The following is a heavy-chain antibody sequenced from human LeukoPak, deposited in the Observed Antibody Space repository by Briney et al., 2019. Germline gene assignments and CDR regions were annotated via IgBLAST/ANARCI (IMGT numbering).Heavy chain of an antibody. CDR3: SRGSGRYSPIGH. CDR1: GGSITTTNY. CDR2: ISLSGYT. Sequence: PSGTLTLTCGVSGGSITTTNYWSWVRQSPGRGLEWIGEISLSGYTGFNPSLRGRVTMSLDESKNYLSLPLTSVTAADTAIYYCSRGSGRYSPIGHWGQGTLVTVTT. V-gene: IGHV4-4*02. J-gene: IGHJ4*02. D-gene: IGHD1-26*01.